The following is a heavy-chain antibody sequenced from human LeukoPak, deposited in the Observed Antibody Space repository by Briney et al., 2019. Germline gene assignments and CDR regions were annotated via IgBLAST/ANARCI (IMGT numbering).Heavy chain of an antibody. J-gene: IGHJ4*02. CDR2: IKQDGSEK. Sequence: PGGSLRLSCATSGFTFSSYWMSWVRQAPGKGLEWVANIKQDGSEKYYVDSVKGRFTISRDNAKNSLYLQMNSLRSDDTTVYYCARATSIAAPGYWGQGTLVTVSS. CDR1: GFTFSSYW. CDR3: ARATSIAAPGY. V-gene: IGHV3-7*03. D-gene: IGHD6-6*01.